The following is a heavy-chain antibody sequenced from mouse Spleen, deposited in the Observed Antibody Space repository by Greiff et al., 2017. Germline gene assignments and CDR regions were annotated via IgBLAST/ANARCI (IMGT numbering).Heavy chain of an antibody. Sequence: EVQVVESGGGLVKPGGSLKLSCAASGFTFSSYAMSWVRQTPEKRLEWVATISSGGSYTYYPDSVKGRFTISRDNAKNTLYLQMSSLRSEDTAMYYCARHGAYYFDYWGQGTTLTVSS. CDR3: ARHGAYYFDY. CDR1: GFTFSSYA. CDR2: ISSGGSYT. J-gene: IGHJ2*01. V-gene: IGHV5-9-3*01.